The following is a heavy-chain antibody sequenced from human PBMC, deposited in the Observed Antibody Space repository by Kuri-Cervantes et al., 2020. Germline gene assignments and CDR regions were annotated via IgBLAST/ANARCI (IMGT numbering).Heavy chain of an antibody. V-gene: IGHV5-51*01. Sequence: GESLKISWKGSGYIFTSYWIGWVRQMPGKGLEWMRIIYPGDSDIRYSPSFQGQVTISADKSISTAYLQWSSLKASDTAMYYCARIVVVPAAKAYYYMDAWGKGTTVTVSS. D-gene: IGHD2-2*01. CDR2: IYPGDSDI. CDR3: ARIVVVPAAKAYYYMDA. J-gene: IGHJ6*03. CDR1: GYIFTSYW.